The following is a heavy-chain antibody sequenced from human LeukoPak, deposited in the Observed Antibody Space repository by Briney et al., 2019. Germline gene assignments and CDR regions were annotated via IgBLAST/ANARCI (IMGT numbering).Heavy chain of an antibody. CDR3: ARDFYYGSEYYFDY. D-gene: IGHD3-10*01. Sequence: GGSLRLSCAASGFTFSSYSMNWVPQAPGKGLECVSSISSSSSYIYYADSVKGRFTISRDNAKNSLYLQMNSLRAEDTAVYYCARDFYYGSEYYFDYWGQGTLVTVSS. J-gene: IGHJ4*02. CDR2: ISSSSSYI. V-gene: IGHV3-21*01. CDR1: GFTFSSYS.